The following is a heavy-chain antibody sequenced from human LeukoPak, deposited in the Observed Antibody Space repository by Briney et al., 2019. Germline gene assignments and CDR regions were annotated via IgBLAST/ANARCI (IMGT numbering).Heavy chain of an antibody. CDR2: IDSDTYGNTI. CDR1: GFTLSSYS. J-gene: IGHJ3*02. Sequence: QTGGSLRLSCAASGFTLSSYSMNWVRQAPGKGLEWISYIDSDTYGNTIYYPHTVKGRFTISRDNAKNSLYLQMNSLRAEDTAVYYCARHKLGFTFGGVIRNDAFDIWGQGTRVTVSS. CDR3: ARHKLGFTFGGVIRNDAFDI. D-gene: IGHD3-16*02. V-gene: IGHV3-48*01.